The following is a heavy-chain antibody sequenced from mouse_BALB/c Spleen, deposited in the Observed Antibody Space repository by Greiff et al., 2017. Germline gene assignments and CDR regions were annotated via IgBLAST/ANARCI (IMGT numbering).Heavy chain of an antibody. J-gene: IGHJ4*01. D-gene: IGHD2-3*01. CDR3: AREGGYYVRYAMDY. V-gene: IGHV5-6-5*01. CDR1: GFTFSSYA. CDR2: ISSGGST. Sequence: EVMLVESGGGLVKPGGSLKLSCAASGFTFSSYAMSWVRQTPEKRLEWVASISSGGSTYYPDSVKGRFTISRDNARNILYLQMSSLRSEDTAMYYCAREGGYYVRYAMDYWGQGTSVTVSS.